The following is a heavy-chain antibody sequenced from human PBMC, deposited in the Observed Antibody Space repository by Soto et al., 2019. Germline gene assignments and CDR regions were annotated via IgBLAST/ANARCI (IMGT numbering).Heavy chain of an antibody. V-gene: IGHV5-51*01. CDR2: IYPGDSDT. CDR3: ARLGGGVRPNYYYYMDV. J-gene: IGHJ6*03. CDR1: GYSFTSYW. Sequence: PGVSLRISCKGAGYSFTSYWIGLVRQLPGKGLEWMGIIYPGDSDTRYSPSFQGQVTISADKSISTAYLQWSSLKASDTAMYYCARLGGGVRPNYYYYMDVWGKGTTVTVSS. D-gene: IGHD3-16*01.